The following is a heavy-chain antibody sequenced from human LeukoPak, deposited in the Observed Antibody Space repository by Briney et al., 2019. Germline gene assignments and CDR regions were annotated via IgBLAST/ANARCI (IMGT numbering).Heavy chain of an antibody. D-gene: IGHD5-18*01. CDR1: GFTFSTYA. Sequence: GGSLRLSCAASGFTFSTYAMSWVRQAPGKGLEWVSAISGSGGSTYYADSVKGRFTISRDNSKNTPYLQMNSLRAEDTAVYYYAKHLRELENSYIDENMDVWGKGTTVTVSS. CDR2: ISGSGGST. J-gene: IGHJ6*03. V-gene: IGHV3-23*01. CDR3: AKHLRELENSYIDENMDV.